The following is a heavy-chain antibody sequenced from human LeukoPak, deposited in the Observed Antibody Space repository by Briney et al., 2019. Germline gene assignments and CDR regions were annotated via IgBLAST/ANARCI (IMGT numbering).Heavy chain of an antibody. J-gene: IGHJ4*02. V-gene: IGHV4-59*01. CDR2: IYYSGST. CDR1: GGSISSYY. CDR3: ARGRFLEWLN. Sequence: SETLSLTCTVSGGSISSYYWSWIRQPPGKGLEWIGYIYYSGSTNYNPSLKSRVAISVDTSKNQFSLKLSSVTAADTAVYYCARGRFLEWLNWGQGTLVTVSS. D-gene: IGHD3-3*01.